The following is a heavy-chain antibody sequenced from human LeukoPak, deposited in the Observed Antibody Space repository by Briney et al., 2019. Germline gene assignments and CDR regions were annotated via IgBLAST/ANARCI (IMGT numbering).Heavy chain of an antibody. D-gene: IGHD5-18*01. V-gene: IGHV3-23*01. CDR3: AKRGSGYSYGYHFDY. Sequence: PGGSLRLSCAASGFTFSSYAMSWVRQAPGKGLEWVSAISGSGGSTYYADSVKGRFTISRDNSKNTLYLQMNSLRAEDTAVYHCAKRGSGYSYGYHFDYWGQGTLVTVSS. CDR2: ISGSGGST. CDR1: GFTFSSYA. J-gene: IGHJ4*02.